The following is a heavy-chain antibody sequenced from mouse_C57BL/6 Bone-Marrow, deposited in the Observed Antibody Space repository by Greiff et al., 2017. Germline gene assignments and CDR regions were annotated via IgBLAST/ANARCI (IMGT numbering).Heavy chain of an antibody. V-gene: IGHV1-5*01. J-gene: IGHJ3*01. CDR2: IYPGNSDT. CDR3: TPIYYYGSSPWFAY. CDR1: GYTFTSYW. Sequence: VQLKQSGTVLARPGASVKMSCKTSGYTFTSYWMHWVKQRPGQGLEWIGAIYPGNSDTSYNQKFKGKAKLTAVTSASTAYMELSSLTNEDSAVYYWTPIYYYGSSPWFAYWGQGTLVTVSA. D-gene: IGHD1-1*01.